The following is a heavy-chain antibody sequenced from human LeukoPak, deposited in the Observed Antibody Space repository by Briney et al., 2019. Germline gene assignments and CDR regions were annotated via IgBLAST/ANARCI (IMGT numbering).Heavy chain of an antibody. D-gene: IGHD3-9*01. J-gene: IGHJ4*02. Sequence: ASVKVSCKASGYTFTDDYVHWVRQAPGQGLEWMGWINPNSGVTNYAQKFQGRVTMTRDMSISTAYMELSRLRSDDTAVYYCARSPDILTGENFDYWGQGTLVAVSS. CDR3: ARSPDILTGENFDY. CDR1: GYTFTDDY. CDR2: INPNSGVT. V-gene: IGHV1-2*02.